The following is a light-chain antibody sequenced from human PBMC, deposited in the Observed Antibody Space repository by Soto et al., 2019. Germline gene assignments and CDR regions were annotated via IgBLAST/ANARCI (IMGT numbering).Light chain of an antibody. CDR2: SND. V-gene: IGLV1-44*01. Sequence: QLVLTQPPSASGTAGQRVTISCSGSTSNIGRNTVSWYQQVPGTAPKLLIHSNDQRPSGVPDRFSGSKSGTSASLAISGLQSEDEVDYYCAAWDGSLNGVVFGGGTKLTVL. CDR1: TSNIGRNT. J-gene: IGLJ3*02. CDR3: AAWDGSLNGVV.